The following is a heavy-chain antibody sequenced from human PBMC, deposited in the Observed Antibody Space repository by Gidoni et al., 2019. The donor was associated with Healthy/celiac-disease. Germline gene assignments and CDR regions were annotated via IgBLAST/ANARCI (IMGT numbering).Heavy chain of an antibody. V-gene: IGHV3-30*02. D-gene: IGHD6-13*01. CDR2: IRYDGSNK. J-gene: IGHJ4*02. Sequence: QVQLVESGGGVVQPGGSLGLSCAASGFTFSRYGMHWVRQAPGKGLEWVAFIRYDGSNKYYADSVKGRFTISRDNSKNTLYLQMNSLRVEDTAVYYCAKDKGIAAAGIDYWGQGTLVTVSS. CDR1: GFTFSRYG. CDR3: AKDKGIAAAGIDY.